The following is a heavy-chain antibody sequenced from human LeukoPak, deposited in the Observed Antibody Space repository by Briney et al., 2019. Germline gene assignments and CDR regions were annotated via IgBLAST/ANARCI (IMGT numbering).Heavy chain of an antibody. D-gene: IGHD1-26*01. Sequence: GGSLRLSCAASGFTFSSYAMSWVRQAPGKGLEWVSAISGSGGSTYYADSVKGRFTISRDSSKNTLYLQMNSLRAEDTAVYYCAKLGVGATSRDYWGQGTLVTVSS. J-gene: IGHJ4*02. CDR3: AKLGVGATSRDY. V-gene: IGHV3-23*01. CDR1: GFTFSSYA. CDR2: ISGSGGST.